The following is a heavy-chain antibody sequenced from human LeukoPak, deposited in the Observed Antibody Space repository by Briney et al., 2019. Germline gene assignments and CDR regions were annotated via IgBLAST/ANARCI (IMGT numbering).Heavy chain of an antibody. CDR3: ARDFFREYSSSSGDY. J-gene: IGHJ4*02. D-gene: IGHD6-6*01. CDR1: GFTFSSYG. CDR2: IWYDGSNK. Sequence: GGSLRLSCVASGFTFSSYGMHWVRQAPGKGPERVAVIWYDGSNKYYADSVKGRFTISRDNSKNTLYLQMNSLRAEDTAVYYCARDFFREYSSSSGDYWGQGTLVTVSS. V-gene: IGHV3-33*01.